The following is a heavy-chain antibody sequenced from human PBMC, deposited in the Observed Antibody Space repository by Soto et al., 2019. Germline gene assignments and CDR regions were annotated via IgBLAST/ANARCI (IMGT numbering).Heavy chain of an antibody. CDR3: ARGLITGSHYSGGWYYFDS. V-gene: IGHV4-34*01. D-gene: IGHD6-19*01. CDR1: GESFSGHS. J-gene: IGHJ4*02. CDR2: INHSGSA. Sequence: PSETLCLTCAVDGESFSGHSWTWIRQTTGKGLQWIGQINHSGSASYNPSLKSRVTISVHTSNSQFSLELSSVTAADTAVYYCARGLITGSHYSGGWYYFDSWGQGTQVTVSS.